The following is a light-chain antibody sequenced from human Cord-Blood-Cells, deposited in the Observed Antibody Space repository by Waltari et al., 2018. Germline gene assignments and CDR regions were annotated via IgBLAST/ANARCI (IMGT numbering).Light chain of an antibody. Sequence: IVLTQSPGTLSLSSGERATLSCRASQSVSSSYLAWYQQKPGQAPRPLIYGASSRATGIPDRFSCRGSGKNFTLTISKLEHEDFAVYYCQQYGSSPRTFGQGTKVEIK. CDR2: GAS. J-gene: IGKJ1*01. V-gene: IGKV3-20*01. CDR1: QSVSSSY. CDR3: QQYGSSPRT.